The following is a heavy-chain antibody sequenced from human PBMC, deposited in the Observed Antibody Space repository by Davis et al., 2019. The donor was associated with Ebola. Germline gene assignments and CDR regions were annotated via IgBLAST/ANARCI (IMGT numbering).Heavy chain of an antibody. CDR3: AKQKAVPQLDY. CDR2: ISGSGGST. Sequence: GESLKISCVASGFTFDDYGMSWVRQAPGKGLEWVSAISGSGGSTYYADSVKGRFTISRDNSKNTLYLQMNSLRAEDTAVYYCAKQKAVPQLDYWGQGTLVTVSS. V-gene: IGHV3-23*01. D-gene: IGHD6-19*01. CDR1: GFTFDDYG. J-gene: IGHJ4*02.